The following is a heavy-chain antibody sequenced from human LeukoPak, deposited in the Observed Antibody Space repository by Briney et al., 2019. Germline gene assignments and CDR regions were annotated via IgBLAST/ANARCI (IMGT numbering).Heavy chain of an antibody. D-gene: IGHD2/OR15-2a*01. V-gene: IGHV3-21*01. CDR1: GFTFSSYS. J-gene: IGHJ3*02. CDR2: ISSSSSHI. CDR3: ARSVMTGSTTRAFDM. Sequence: GGSLRLSCAASGFTFSSYSMNWVRQAPGKGLEWVLSISSSSSHIFYADSVKGRFTISRDNARNALDLQMYSLRAEDAAVYYCARSVMTGSTTRAFDMWGQGTMVTVSS.